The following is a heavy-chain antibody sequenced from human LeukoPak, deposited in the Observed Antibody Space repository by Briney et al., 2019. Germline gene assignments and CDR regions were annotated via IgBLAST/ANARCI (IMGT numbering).Heavy chain of an antibody. CDR3: VRDVGYGDY. CDR1: GFTFSTYW. D-gene: IGHD5-18*01. J-gene: IGHJ4*02. V-gene: IGHV3-7*01. Sequence: PGGSLRLSCAASGFTFSTYWMTWVRQAPGKGLDWLATIKQDGSGTYYVDSVKGRFTIFRDNAKNSLYLQMNSLRAEDTAVYYCVRDVGYGDYWGQGTLVTVSS. CDR2: IKQDGSGT.